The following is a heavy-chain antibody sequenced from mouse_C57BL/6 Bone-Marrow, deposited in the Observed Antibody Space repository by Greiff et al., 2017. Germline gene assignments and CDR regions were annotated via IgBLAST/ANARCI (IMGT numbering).Heavy chain of an antibody. CDR3: ARGWGSIFAY. Sequence: QVQLQQSGAELARPGASVKLSCKASGYTFTSYGISWVKQRTGQGLEWIGEIYPRSGNTYYNEKFKGKATMTADNSSSNADMEIRSLTSEDSAVYFCARGWGSIFAYWGQGTTLTVSS. V-gene: IGHV1-81*01. CDR2: IYPRSGNT. J-gene: IGHJ2*01. CDR1: GYTFTSYG. D-gene: IGHD1-1*01.